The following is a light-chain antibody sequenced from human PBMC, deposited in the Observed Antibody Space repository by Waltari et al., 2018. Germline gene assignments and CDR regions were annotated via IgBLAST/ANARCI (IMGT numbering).Light chain of an antibody. CDR3: QHYVRLPAT. CDR1: QSVSRA. J-gene: IGKJ1*01. CDR2: GAS. V-gene: IGKV3-20*01. Sequence: EIVLTQSPGTLSLSPGERVTLSCRASQSVSRALAWYQQKPGQAPRLLMDGASSRATGISDRFSGSGSGTDFSLTISRLDPKDFAVYYCQHYVRLPATFGQGTKVEIK.